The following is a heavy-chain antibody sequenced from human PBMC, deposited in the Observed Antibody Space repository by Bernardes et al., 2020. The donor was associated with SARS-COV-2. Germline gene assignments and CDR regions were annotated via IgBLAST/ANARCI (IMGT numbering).Heavy chain of an antibody. J-gene: IGHJ6*02. D-gene: IGHD2-2*01. CDR1: GGSISNSPYY. CDR2: IYYSGTT. CDR3: ATVFCSTTSCYNPSDPYYYYYGLDV. V-gene: IGHV4-39*01. Sequence: SETLSLTCTVSGGSISNSPYYWGWIRQPPGKGLEWIGSIYYSGTTSYNPSLKSRITISVDTSKNQFSLKLTSVTAADTAVYYCATVFCSTTSCYNPSDPYYYYYGLDVWGQGTMVTVSS.